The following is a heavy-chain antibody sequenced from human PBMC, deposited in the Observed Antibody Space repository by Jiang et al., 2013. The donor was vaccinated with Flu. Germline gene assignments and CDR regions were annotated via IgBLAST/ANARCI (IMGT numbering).Heavy chain of an antibody. CDR1: GGTFTTSA. Sequence: GAEVKKPGSSVKVSCKASGGTFTTSAISWVRQAPGQGLEWMGGIIPIFGTAHYAQKFQGRVTITATRSTSTAYMELSSLRSEDTAVYYCARGPDSSAYYYFYWGQGTLV. CDR2: IIPIFGTA. D-gene: IGHD3-22*01. CDR3: ARGPDSSAYYYFY. J-gene: IGHJ4*02. V-gene: IGHV1-69*06.